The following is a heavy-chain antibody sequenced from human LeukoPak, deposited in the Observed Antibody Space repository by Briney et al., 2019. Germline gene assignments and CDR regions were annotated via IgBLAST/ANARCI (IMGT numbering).Heavy chain of an antibody. V-gene: IGHV4-34*01. CDR2: INHSGST. D-gene: IGHD3-9*01. CDR1: GGSFSGYY. CDR3: ARQRGLTGSYYYYYYMDV. J-gene: IGHJ6*03. Sequence: SETLSLTCAVYGGSFSGYYWSWIRQPPGKGLEWIGEINHSGSTNYHPSLKSRVAISVDTSKNQFSLKLSSLTAADTAVYYCARQRGLTGSYYYYYYMDVWGKGTTVTISS.